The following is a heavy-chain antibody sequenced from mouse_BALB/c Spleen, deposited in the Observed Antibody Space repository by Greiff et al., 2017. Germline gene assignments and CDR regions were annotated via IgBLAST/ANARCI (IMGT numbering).Heavy chain of an antibody. CDR1: GFTFTDYY. CDR3: ARDLSYDYYAMDY. D-gene: IGHD2-1*01. CDR2: IRNKANGYTT. J-gene: IGHJ4*01. V-gene: IGHV7-3*02. Sequence: EVNVVESGGGLVQPGGSLRLSCATSGFTFTDYYMSWVRQPPGKALEWLGFIRNKANGYTTEYSASVKGRFTISRDNSQSILYLQMNTLRAEDSATYYCARDLSYDYYAMDYWGQGTSVTVSS.